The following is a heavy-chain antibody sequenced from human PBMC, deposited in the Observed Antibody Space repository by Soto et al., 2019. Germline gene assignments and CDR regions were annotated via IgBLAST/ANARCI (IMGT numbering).Heavy chain of an antibody. CDR3: ASSRYGYTVYDS. V-gene: IGHV4-30-4*01. CDR2: ISYSGST. CDR1: GCSICSGDYY. D-gene: IGHD5-18*01. J-gene: IGHJ4*02. Sequence: QVPLQESGPGLVKPSQTLSLPWTVSGCSICSGDYYCSWIRQPPVKGLEWFGYISYSGSTYYNPSLKSRLTISVDTSKNQFSRKLSSVTAADTAVYYCASSRYGYTVYDSWGQGTLVTVSS.